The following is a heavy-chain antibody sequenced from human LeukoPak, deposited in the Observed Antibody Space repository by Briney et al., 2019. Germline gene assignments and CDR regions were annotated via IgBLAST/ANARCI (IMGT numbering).Heavy chain of an antibody. Sequence: GGSLRLSCAASGFTFSSYWMSWVRQAPGKGLEWVAHIKQDGSEKYYVDSVKGRFTISRDNAKNSLYLQMNSLRAEDTAVYYCARDWNYYDSSGYWSKYYYYYYGMDVWGQGTTVTVSS. V-gene: IGHV3-7*01. J-gene: IGHJ6*02. D-gene: IGHD3-22*01. CDR1: GFTFSSYW. CDR2: IKQDGSEK. CDR3: ARDWNYYDSSGYWSKYYYYYYGMDV.